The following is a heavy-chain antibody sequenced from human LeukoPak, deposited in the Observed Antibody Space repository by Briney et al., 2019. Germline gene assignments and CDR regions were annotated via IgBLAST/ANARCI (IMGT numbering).Heavy chain of an antibody. J-gene: IGHJ3*02. CDR3: ARVPGSGRYLQQDAFDI. D-gene: IGHD6-19*01. V-gene: IGHV3-21*01. Sequence: GGSLRLSCAASGFTFSSYSMNWVRQAPGKGLEWVSSISSSSSYIYYADSVKGRFTISRDNAKNSLYLQMNSLRAEDTAVYYCARVPGSGRYLQQDAFDIWGQGTMVTVSS. CDR2: ISSSSSYI. CDR1: GFTFSSYS.